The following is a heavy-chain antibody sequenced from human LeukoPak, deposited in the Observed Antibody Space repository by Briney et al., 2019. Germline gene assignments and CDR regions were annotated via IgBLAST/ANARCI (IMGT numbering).Heavy chain of an antibody. V-gene: IGHV1-46*01. CDR1: GYSFISYF. CDR2: INSSSGST. D-gene: IGHD2-15*01. CDR3: ARVFCSGGSCYHTPYLDS. J-gene: IGHJ4*02. Sequence: ASVKDSRKASGYSFISYFMHWVRPAPGQRLGRLWIINSSSGSTTYAQKFQGRVSMTRDTSTSTGYMELSSLRSEDTAVYYCARVFCSGGSCYHTPYLDSWGQGTPVTVSS.